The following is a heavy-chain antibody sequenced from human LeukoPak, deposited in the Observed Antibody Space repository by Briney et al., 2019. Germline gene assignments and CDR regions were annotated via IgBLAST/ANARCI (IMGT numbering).Heavy chain of an antibody. CDR1: GGSISSSNW. CDR3: ARRDYDFWSGYYGY. CDR2: IYHSGST. Sequence: PSETLPLTCAVSGGSISSSNWWSWVRQPPGKGLEWIGEIYHSGSTNYNPSLKSRVTISVDTSKNQFSLKLSSVTAADTAVYYCARRDYDFWSGYYGYRGQGTLVTVSS. D-gene: IGHD3-3*01. J-gene: IGHJ4*02. V-gene: IGHV4-4*02.